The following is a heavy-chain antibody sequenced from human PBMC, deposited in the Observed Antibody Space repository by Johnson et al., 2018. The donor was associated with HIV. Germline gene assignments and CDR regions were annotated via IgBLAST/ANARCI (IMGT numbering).Heavy chain of an antibody. CDR3: ARDTHGEGAFDI. V-gene: IGHV3-13*01. CDR1: GFTFSSYD. J-gene: IGHJ3*02. CDR2: IGTAGDT. D-gene: IGHD3-10*01. Sequence: VQLVESGGGLVQPGGSLRLSCAASGFTFSSYDMHWVRQATGKGLEWVSAIGTAGDTYYPGSVKGRFTISRENAKHSLYLQMNSLRAGDTAVYYCARDTHGEGAFDIWGQGTMVTVSS.